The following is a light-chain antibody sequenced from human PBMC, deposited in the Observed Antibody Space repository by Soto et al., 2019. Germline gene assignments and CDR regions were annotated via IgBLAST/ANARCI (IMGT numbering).Light chain of an antibody. CDR2: GAS. V-gene: IGKV3-20*01. CDR3: HQYGSSPQM. CDR1: QSVSSSY. J-gene: IGKJ1*01. Sequence: EIVLTQSPGTLSFSPGERATLSFSSSQSVSSSYLAWYQQKPGQAPRLLIYGASSRATGIPDRFSGSGSGTDFTLTISRLEPEDFAVYYCHQYGSSPQMFGQGTKVDI.